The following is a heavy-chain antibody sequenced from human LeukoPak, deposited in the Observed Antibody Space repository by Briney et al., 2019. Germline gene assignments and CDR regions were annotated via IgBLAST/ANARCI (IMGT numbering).Heavy chain of an antibody. CDR3: ARGFLADLSMVWVDY. CDR1: GFTVSSNY. J-gene: IGHJ4*02. CDR2: INWNGGST. V-gene: IGHV3-20*04. D-gene: IGHD3-10*01. Sequence: GGSLRLSCAVSGFTVSSNYMSWVRQAPGQGLEWVSGINWNGGSTGYADSVKGRFTISRDNAKNSLYLQMSSLRAEDTALYYCARGFLADLSMVWVDYWGQGTLVTVSS.